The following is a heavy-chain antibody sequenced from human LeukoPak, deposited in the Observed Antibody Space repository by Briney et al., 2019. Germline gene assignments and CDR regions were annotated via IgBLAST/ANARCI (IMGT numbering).Heavy chain of an antibody. J-gene: IGHJ4*02. Sequence: SETLSLTCTVSGGSISSYYWGWIRQPPGKGLEWIGSIYYSGSTYYNPSLKSRVTISVDTSKNQFSLKLSSVTAADTAVYYCARQRGSSWYSRYYFDYWGQGTLVTVSS. CDR1: GGSISSYY. V-gene: IGHV4-39*01. CDR3: ARQRGSSWYSRYYFDY. CDR2: IYYSGST. D-gene: IGHD6-13*01.